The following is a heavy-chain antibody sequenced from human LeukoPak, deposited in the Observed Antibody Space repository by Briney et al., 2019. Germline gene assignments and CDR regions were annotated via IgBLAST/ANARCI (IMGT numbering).Heavy chain of an antibody. CDR3: ARQPTYCGGDCYSSWFDP. Sequence: ASVKVSCKASGYTFTSYDINWVRQATGQGLEWMGIINPSGGSTSYAQKFQGRITMTRDTSTSTVYMELSSLRSEDTAVYYCARQPTYCGGDCYSSWFDPWGQGTLVTVSS. V-gene: IGHV1-46*01. J-gene: IGHJ5*02. CDR2: INPSGGST. D-gene: IGHD2-21*02. CDR1: GYTFTSYD.